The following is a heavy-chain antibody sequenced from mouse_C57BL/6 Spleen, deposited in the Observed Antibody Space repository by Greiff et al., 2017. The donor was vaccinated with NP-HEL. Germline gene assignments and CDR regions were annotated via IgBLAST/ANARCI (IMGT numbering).Heavy chain of an antibody. V-gene: IGHV1-52*01. Sequence: QVQLQQPGAELVRPGSSVKLSCKASGSTFTSYWMHWVKQRPIQGLEWIGNIDPSDSETHYNQKFKDKATLTVDKSSSTAYMQLSSLTSEDSAVYYCARSAGDYFDYWGQGTTLTVSS. J-gene: IGHJ2*01. D-gene: IGHD6-1*01. CDR1: GSTFTSYW. CDR2: IDPSDSET. CDR3: ARSAGDYFDY.